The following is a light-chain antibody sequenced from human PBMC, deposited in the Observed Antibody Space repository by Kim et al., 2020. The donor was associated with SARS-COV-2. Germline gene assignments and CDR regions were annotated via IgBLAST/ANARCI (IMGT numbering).Light chain of an antibody. J-gene: IGKJ1*01. Sequence: DSQMTQSPSSLSASVGDRVTITCRASQGISNYLAWYQQKQGKAPKLLIYSASVLQLGVPSRFSGSGSGTDFTLTISSLQPEDVATYYCQKYYSAPWTFGQGTKVDIK. CDR2: SAS. V-gene: IGKV1-27*01. CDR1: QGISNY. CDR3: QKYYSAPWT.